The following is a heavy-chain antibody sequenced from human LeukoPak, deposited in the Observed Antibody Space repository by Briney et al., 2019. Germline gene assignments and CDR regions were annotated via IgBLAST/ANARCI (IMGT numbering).Heavy chain of an antibody. Sequence: ASVTVSFKASGYTFTGYYMHWVRQAPGQGLGWMGWINPNSGGTNYAQKFQGRVTITRDTAISTAYMELSRLRSDDTAVYYCARVAVDTAMVQWFDPWGQGTLVTVSS. V-gene: IGHV1-2*02. D-gene: IGHD5-18*01. CDR1: GYTFTGYY. J-gene: IGHJ5*02. CDR3: ARVAVDTAMVQWFDP. CDR2: INPNSGGT.